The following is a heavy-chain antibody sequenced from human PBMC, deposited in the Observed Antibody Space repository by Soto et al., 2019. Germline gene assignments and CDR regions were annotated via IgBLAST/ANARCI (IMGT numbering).Heavy chain of an antibody. Sequence: QVQLVESGGGVVQPGRSLRLSCAATGFTFSHFPMHWVRQAPGKGLEWVAVISYDGNNKYYADSVRGRFTISRDNSKNTLYLQMNSLGVEDTAVYHCARPMVRGVSLTYYAMDVWGHGTTVTVSS. D-gene: IGHD3-10*01. CDR2: ISYDGNNK. CDR3: ARPMVRGVSLTYYAMDV. J-gene: IGHJ6*02. V-gene: IGHV3-30-3*01. CDR1: GFTFSHFP.